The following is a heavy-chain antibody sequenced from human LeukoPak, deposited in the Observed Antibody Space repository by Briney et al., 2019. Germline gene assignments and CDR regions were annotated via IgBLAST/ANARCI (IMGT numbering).Heavy chain of an antibody. D-gene: IGHD3-10*01. CDR1: GFTFDDYG. CDR2: INWNGGST. Sequence: PGGSLRLSCAASGFTFDDYGMNWVRQAPGKGLQWVSGINWNGGSTGYADSVKGRFTISRDNAKNSLYLQMHSLRAEDTAVYYCARDYSASGSYDYWGQGTLVTVSS. CDR3: ARDYSASGSYDY. J-gene: IGHJ4*02. V-gene: IGHV3-20*04.